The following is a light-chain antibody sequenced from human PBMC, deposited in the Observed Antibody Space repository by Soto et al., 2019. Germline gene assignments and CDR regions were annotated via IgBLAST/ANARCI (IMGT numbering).Light chain of an antibody. Sequence: QSVLTHPPSVSAAPGQKVTISCSGSSSNIGNNYVAWYQQLPGTAPKLLIYDNNKRPSGIPDRFSGSKSGTSATLGITGLQTGDEADYYCGTWDNSLNVFYVFGRGTKVTVL. CDR1: SSNIGNNY. J-gene: IGLJ1*01. CDR2: DNN. CDR3: GTWDNSLNVFYV. V-gene: IGLV1-51*01.